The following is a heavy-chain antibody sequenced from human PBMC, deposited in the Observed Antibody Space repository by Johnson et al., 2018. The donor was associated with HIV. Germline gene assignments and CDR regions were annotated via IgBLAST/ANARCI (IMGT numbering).Heavy chain of an antibody. CDR1: GFTFSQFA. J-gene: IGHJ3*02. CDR2: IYSGGST. Sequence: VQLVESGGGVVQPGRSLRLSCAASGFTFSQFAMHWVRQAPGKGLEWVSVIYSGGSTYYADSVKGRFTISRDNSKNTLYLQMNSLRAEDTAVYYCARSQVAATSEGAFDIWGQGTMVTVSS. D-gene: IGHD2-15*01. CDR3: ARSQVAATSEGAFDI. V-gene: IGHV3-66*01.